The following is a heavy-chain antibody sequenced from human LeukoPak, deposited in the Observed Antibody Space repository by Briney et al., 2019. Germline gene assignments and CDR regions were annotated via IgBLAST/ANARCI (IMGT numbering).Heavy chain of an antibody. V-gene: IGHV3-74*01. CDR3: ARSGIGGGFDI. J-gene: IGHJ3*02. CDR2: INKDATIT. D-gene: IGHD2-15*01. CDR1: GFTFSSYW. Sequence: GGSLRLSCAASGFTFSSYWMHWVRQAPGKGLEWVSRINKDATITTYADTVECRFTVSRDNVKNMVYLDMNGLRSDDTAVYYCARSGIGGGFDIWGRGATVTVSS.